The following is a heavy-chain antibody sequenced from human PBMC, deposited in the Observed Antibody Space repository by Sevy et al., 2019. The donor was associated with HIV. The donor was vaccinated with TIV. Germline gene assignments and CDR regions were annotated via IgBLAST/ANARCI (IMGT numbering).Heavy chain of an antibody. Sequence: SETLSLTCTVSGDSISSGDYYWSWIRQPPGKGLEWIGYIYYSGSTNYNPSLRSRVTISVDTSKNQFSLKLSSVTAADTAVYYCARAQYYYYDRSGNYVLPRYYFDYWGQGALVTVSS. J-gene: IGHJ4*02. D-gene: IGHD3-22*01. CDR3: ARAQYYYYDRSGNYVLPRYYFDY. V-gene: IGHV4-30-4*01. CDR2: IYYSGST. CDR1: GDSISSGDYY.